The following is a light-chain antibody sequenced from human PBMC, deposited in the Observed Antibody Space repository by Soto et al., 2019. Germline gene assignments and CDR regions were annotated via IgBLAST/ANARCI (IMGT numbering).Light chain of an antibody. V-gene: IGLV1-47*01. CDR2: RNN. Sequence: QSVLTQSPSASGTPGQRVTISCSGSSSNIGINYVYWYQQLPGTAPKLLIYRNNQRPSGVPDRFSGSKSGTSASLAISGLRSEDEADYYCAAWDDSLSSPVFGGGTKLTVL. CDR3: AAWDDSLSSPV. J-gene: IGLJ3*02. CDR1: SSNIGINY.